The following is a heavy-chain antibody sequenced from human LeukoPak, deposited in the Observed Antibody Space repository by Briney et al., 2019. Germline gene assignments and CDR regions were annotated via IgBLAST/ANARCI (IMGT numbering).Heavy chain of an antibody. CDR2: IKQDGSEK. D-gene: IGHD6-13*01. J-gene: IGHJ5*02. V-gene: IGHV3-7*03. Sequence: PGGSLRLSCAASGFTFSSYWMSWVRQAPGKGLEWVANIKQDGSEKYYVDSVKGRFTISRDNAKSSLYLQMNSLRAEDTAVYYCARGSSSWYGSRLWFDPWGQGTLVTVSS. CDR3: ARGSSSWYGSRLWFDP. CDR1: GFTFSSYW.